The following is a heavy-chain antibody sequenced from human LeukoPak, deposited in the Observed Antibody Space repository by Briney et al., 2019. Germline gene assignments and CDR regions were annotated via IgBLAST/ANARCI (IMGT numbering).Heavy chain of an antibody. J-gene: IGHJ4*02. V-gene: IGHV4-4*07. CDR1: GGSISSYY. CDR3: ARERIVGEIFDY. Sequence: SETLSLTCTVSGGSISSYYWSWIRQPAGKGLEWIGRIYTSGSTNYNPSLKSRVTMSVDTSKNQFSLKLSSATAADTAVYYCARERIVGEIFDYWGQGTLVTVSS. CDR2: IYTSGST. D-gene: IGHD1-26*01.